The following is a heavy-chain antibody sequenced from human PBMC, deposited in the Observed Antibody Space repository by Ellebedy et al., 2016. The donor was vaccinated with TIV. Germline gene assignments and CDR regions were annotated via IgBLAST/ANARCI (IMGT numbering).Heavy chain of an antibody. D-gene: IGHD2-8*02. Sequence: SVKVSCXASGGTFSSYGISWVRQAPGQGLEWMGRVFPSLGVANYVQKFQGRVTMTRDTASTTVYMDLSSLGSGDTAVYYCARASYDATGPFDPWGQGTLVTVSS. V-gene: IGHV1-69*04. CDR2: VFPSLGVA. J-gene: IGHJ5*02. CDR1: GGTFSSYG. CDR3: ARASYDATGPFDP.